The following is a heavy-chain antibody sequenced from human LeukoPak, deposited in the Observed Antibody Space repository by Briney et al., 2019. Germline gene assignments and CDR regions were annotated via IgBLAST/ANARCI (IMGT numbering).Heavy chain of an antibody. CDR1: GGSFSGYY. Sequence: SETLSLTCAVYGGSFSGYYWSWIRQPPGKGLEWIGEINHSGSTNYNPSLKSRVTISVDTSKNQFSLKLSSVTAADTAGYYCARAVGSPGYFQHWGQGTLVTVSS. D-gene: IGHD6-25*01. J-gene: IGHJ1*01. CDR2: INHSGST. CDR3: ARAVGSPGYFQH. V-gene: IGHV4-34*01.